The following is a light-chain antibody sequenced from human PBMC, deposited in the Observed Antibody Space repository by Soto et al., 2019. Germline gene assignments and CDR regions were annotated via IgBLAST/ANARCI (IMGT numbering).Light chain of an antibody. CDR3: QQYGRSWQT. CDR2: GAS. Sequence: EIVLTQSPGTLSLSPGERATRSCRASQSVSSCYLDWYQQKPGQAPRLLIYGASSRATGSPDRFSGSGSGTDFTLTISRLEPEDFAVYYCQQYGRSWQTFGQGTKVEIK. V-gene: IGKV3-20*01. J-gene: IGKJ1*01. CDR1: QSVSSCY.